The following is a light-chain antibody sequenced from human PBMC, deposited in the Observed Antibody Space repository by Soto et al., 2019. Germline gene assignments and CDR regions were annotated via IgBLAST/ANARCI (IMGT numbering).Light chain of an antibody. Sequence: DMQMPQSPSPLSGSGGDRVTITCRASQSISDWLAWYQQKPGKAPKLLIYAASSLHTGVPSRFSGSGFGTDFTLTISSLQPEDFATYFCQETYSSLTFGGGTKVDI. J-gene: IGKJ4*01. CDR3: QETYSSLT. CDR2: AAS. V-gene: IGKV1-39*01. CDR1: QSISDW.